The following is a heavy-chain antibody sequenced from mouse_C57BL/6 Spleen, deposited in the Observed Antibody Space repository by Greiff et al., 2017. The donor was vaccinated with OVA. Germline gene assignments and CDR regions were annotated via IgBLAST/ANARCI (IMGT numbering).Heavy chain of an antibody. CDR1: GFTFSSYA. CDR2: ISDGGSYT. Sequence: EVKLMESGGGLVKPGGSLKLSCAASGFTFSSYAMSWVRQTPEKRLEWVATISDGGSYTYYPDNVKGRFTISRDNAKNNPYLQMSLLRSEDTDMYYCARDGGYYVLYYYAMDYWGQGTSVTVSS. J-gene: IGHJ4*01. D-gene: IGHD2-3*01. CDR3: ARDGGYYVLYYYAMDY. V-gene: IGHV5-4*01.